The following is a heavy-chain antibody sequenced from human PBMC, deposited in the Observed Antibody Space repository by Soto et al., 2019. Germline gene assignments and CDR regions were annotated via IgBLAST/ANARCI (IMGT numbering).Heavy chain of an antibody. CDR1: GFSLSTSGVG. Sequence: QITLKESGPTLVNPTQTLTLTCTFSGFSLSTSGVGVGWIRQPPGKALEWLALIYWDDDKRYSPSLKSRLTITKNTSQNQVVLTMTNMDPVDTATYYCAHRQAVTMVRGRVAFDIWGQGTMVTASS. D-gene: IGHD3-10*01. CDR2: IYWDDDK. J-gene: IGHJ3*02. V-gene: IGHV2-5*02. CDR3: AHRQAVTMVRGRVAFDI.